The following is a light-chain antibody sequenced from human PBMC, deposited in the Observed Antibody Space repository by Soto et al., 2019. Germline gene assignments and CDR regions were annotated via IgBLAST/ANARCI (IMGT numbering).Light chain of an antibody. V-gene: IGLV2-14*01. J-gene: IGLJ1*01. CDR2: DXS. CDR3: SSYTSSSTLEGV. CDR1: SSDVGGYNY. Sequence: QSALTQPASVSGSPGQSITISCTGTSSDVGGYNYVSWYQQHPGKAPKXMIXDXSNRPSGVXXRXSGSXSGNXXSXTIXGXXXXXXAXXXCSSYTSSSTLEGVFGTGTKVTVL.